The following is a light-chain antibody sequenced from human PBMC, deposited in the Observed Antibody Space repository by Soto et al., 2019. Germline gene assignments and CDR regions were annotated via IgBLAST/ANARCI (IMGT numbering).Light chain of an antibody. CDR1: QSVSNY. J-gene: IGKJ5*01. Sequence: EIVLTQSPATLSLSPGERATLSYRASQSVSNYLAWYQQKPGQAPRLLIYDTSNRATGIPARFSGSGSGTDFTLTISSLEPEDFAVYYCQQRSSWPTFGQGTRLEI. CDR2: DTS. CDR3: QQRSSWPT. V-gene: IGKV3-11*01.